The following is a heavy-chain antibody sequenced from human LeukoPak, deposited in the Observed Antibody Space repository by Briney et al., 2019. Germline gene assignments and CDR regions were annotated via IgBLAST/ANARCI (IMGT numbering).Heavy chain of an antibody. CDR1: GYTFTSYD. J-gene: IGHJ6*03. V-gene: IGHV1-8*03. CDR2: MNPNSGNT. Sequence: GASVKVSCKASGYTFTSYDINWVRQATGQGLEWMGWMNPNSGNTGYAQKFQGRVTITRNTSISTAYMELSSLRSEDTAVYYCARGVWHYYYMGVWGKGTTVTVSS. D-gene: IGHD2-8*01. CDR3: ARGVWHYYYMGV.